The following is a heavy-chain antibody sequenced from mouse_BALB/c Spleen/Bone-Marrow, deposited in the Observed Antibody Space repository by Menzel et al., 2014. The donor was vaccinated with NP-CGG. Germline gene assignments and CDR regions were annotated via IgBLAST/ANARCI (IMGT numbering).Heavy chain of an antibody. CDR1: GFSLTSYG. CDR2: IWAGGST. V-gene: IGHV2-9*02. D-gene: IGHD1-1*01. CDR3: ARALYYYGSSYYTMDY. Sequence: QVTLKECGPGLVAPSQSLSIACTVSGFSLTSYGVHWVCQPPGKGLEWLGAIWAGGSTDYNSALMSRLSISKDNSKSQVFLKMNSLQTDDTAMYYCARALYYYGSSYYTMDYWGQGTSVIVSS. J-gene: IGHJ4*01.